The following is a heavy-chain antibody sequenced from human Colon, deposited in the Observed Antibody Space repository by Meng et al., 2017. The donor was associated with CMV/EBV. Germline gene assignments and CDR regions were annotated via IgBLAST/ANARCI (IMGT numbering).Heavy chain of an antibody. CDR2: ISWNSGSI. V-gene: IGHV3-9*01. D-gene: IGHD3-3*01. CDR1: GFTFDDYA. J-gene: IGHJ6*02. Sequence: GGSLRLSCAASGFTFDDYAMHWVRHAPGKGLEWVSGISWNSGSIGYADSVKGRFTISRDNAKNSLYLQMNSLRAEDTAVYYCARGEVPAAIPNYDFWSGYYYMSYYYGMDVWGQGTTVTVSS. CDR3: ARGEVPAAIPNYDFWSGYYYMSYYYGMDV.